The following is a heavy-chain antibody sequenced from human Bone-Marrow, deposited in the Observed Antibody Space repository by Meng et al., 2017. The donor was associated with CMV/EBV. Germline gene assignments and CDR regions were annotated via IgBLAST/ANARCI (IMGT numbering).Heavy chain of an antibody. CDR3: ARRYCSSSICPRGSYGMDV. D-gene: IGHD2-2*01. CDR1: GDSVSRKTAT. CDR2: TYYRSEWYN. J-gene: IGHJ6*02. Sequence: SETLSLTCAISGDSVSRKTATWHWIRQSPSRGLEWLGRTYYRSEWYNDYAPSVKSRITINPDTSKNQFSLHLNSVTPEDTAVYYCARRYCSSSICPRGSYGMDVWGQGTTVTVSS. V-gene: IGHV6-1*01.